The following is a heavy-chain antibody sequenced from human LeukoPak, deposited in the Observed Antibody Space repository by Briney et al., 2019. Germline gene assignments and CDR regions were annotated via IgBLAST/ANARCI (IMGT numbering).Heavy chain of an antibody. Sequence: GGSLRLSCVASGFTFDNYGMHWVRQDPGEGLEWVANIKKDGSEKYYVDSVRRRFTISRDNAKTSLYLQMNSLRAEDTAVHYCARHLSGVTGYTYGRGIDYWGQGTLVTVSS. V-gene: IGHV3-7*01. J-gene: IGHJ4*02. CDR2: IKKDGSEK. CDR1: GFTFDNYG. D-gene: IGHD5-18*01. CDR3: ARHLSGVTGYTYGRGIDY.